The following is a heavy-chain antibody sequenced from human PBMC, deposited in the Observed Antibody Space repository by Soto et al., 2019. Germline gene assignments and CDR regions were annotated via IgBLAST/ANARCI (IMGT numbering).Heavy chain of an antibody. J-gene: IGHJ6*02. CDR3: ARLDYGSGTRFYYFGMDV. CDR1: GSSISSSSCY. D-gene: IGHD3-10*01. Sequence: SETLSLTCTVSGSSISSSSCYWGWLRPPPGMGLEWIGNIYYSGNTYYNPSLKSRVTISVDTSKNQFSLRLNSVTAADTALYYCARLDYGSGTRFYYFGMDVWGQGTTVTVSS. CDR2: IYYSGNT. V-gene: IGHV4-39*01.